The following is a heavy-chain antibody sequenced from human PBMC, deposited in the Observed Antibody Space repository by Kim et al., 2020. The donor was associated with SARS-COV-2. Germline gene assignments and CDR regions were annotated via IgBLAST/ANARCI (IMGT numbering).Heavy chain of an antibody. CDR2: IYYSGST. J-gene: IGHJ3*02. V-gene: IGHV4-59*01. Sequence: SETLSLTCTVSGGSISSYYWSWIRQPPGKGLEWIGYIYYSGSTNYNPSLKCRVTISVDTSKNQFSLKLSSVTAADTAVYYCARGPYDSSGYYNDAFDIWGQGTMVTVSS. CDR3: ARGPYDSSGYYNDAFDI. CDR1: GGSISSYY. D-gene: IGHD3-22*01.